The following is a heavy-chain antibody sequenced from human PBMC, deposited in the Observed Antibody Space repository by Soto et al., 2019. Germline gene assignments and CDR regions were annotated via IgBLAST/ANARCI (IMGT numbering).Heavy chain of an antibody. CDR2: ISGSGGST. CDR3: AKEVSLGSTVDLGY. D-gene: IGHD7-27*01. CDR1: GFTFTIFA. V-gene: IGHV3-23*01. J-gene: IGHJ4*02. Sequence: EAQLLESGGDLVQPGGSLRLSCAASGFTFTIFAMSWVRQSPGKGLEWVSTISGSGGSTYYADAVKGRFTISRDNSMGTLDLQMKSLRVEDTAIYYCAKEVSLGSTVDLGYWGQGTLVTVSS.